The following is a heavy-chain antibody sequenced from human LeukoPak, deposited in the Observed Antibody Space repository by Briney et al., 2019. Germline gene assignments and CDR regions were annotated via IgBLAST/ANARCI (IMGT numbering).Heavy chain of an antibody. V-gene: IGHV4-59*01. CDR1: GGSISSYY. CDR2: IYYSGST. J-gene: IGHJ4*01. Sequence: SETLPLTCTVSGGSISSYYWSWIRQPPGKGLEWIGYIYYSGSTNYNPSLKSRVTISVDTSKNQFSLKLSSVTAADTAVYYCAREDRWYDSSGYLDYWGQGSLVTVSS. D-gene: IGHD3-22*01. CDR3: AREDRWYDSSGYLDY.